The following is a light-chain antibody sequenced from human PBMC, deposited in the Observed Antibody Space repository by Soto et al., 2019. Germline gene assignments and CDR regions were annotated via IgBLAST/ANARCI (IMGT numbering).Light chain of an antibody. V-gene: IGKV1-5*03. CDR3: QQYHSYPRT. J-gene: IGKJ1*01. Sequence: DIQMTQSPSILSASVGDRVTITCRASQSIGSWLAWYQQKPGKAPNLLIYKASSLESGVPPRFSGSGSGTEFTLTVSSLQPDDFATYYCQQYHSYPRTFGQGTKVDIK. CDR1: QSIGSW. CDR2: KAS.